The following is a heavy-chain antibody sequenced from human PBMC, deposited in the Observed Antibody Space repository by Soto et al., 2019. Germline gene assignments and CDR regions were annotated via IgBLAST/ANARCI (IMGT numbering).Heavy chain of an antibody. CDR3: ASLSGWYWYYFDY. Sequence: GGSLRLCCAASGFTVSSKYMSWVRQAPGKGLEWVSVIYSGGSTYYADSVKGRFTISRDNSKNTLYLQMNSLRAEDTAVYYCASLSGWYWYYFDYWGQGTLVTVSS. V-gene: IGHV3-53*01. J-gene: IGHJ4*02. CDR2: IYSGGST. CDR1: GFTVSSKY. D-gene: IGHD6-19*01.